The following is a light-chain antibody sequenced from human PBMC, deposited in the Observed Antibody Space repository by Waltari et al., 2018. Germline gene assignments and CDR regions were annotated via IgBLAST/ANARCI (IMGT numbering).Light chain of an antibody. Sequence: EIQKTQSPSSLSASIGDRVTITCRASQSVSNYLRWYQQKPGKAPKLLIYGVSNLQSGVPSRFSASGSGTDFTLTISSLQPEDFAIYYCQQSYSTLMYTFGPGTRVDVK. CDR2: GVS. V-gene: IGKV1-39*01. J-gene: IGKJ3*01. CDR1: QSVSNY. CDR3: QQSYSTLMYT.